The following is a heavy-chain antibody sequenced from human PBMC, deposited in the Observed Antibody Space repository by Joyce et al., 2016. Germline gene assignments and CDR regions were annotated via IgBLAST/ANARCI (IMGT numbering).Heavy chain of an antibody. CDR2: INSDGSST. J-gene: IGHJ4*02. CDR1: GFTFSSYW. CDR3: ARVGCTNGVCYSRAFDY. Sequence: EVQLVESGGGLVQPGGSLRLSCAASGFTFSSYWMHWVRQAPGKGLGWVARINSDGSSTSYADSVKGRFTISRDNAKNTLYLQMNSLRAEDTAVYYCARVGCTNGVCYSRAFDYWGQGTLVTVSS. V-gene: IGHV3-74*01. D-gene: IGHD2-8*01.